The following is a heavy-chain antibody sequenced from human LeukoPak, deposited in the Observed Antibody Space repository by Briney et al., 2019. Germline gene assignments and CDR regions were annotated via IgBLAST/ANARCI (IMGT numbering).Heavy chain of an antibody. V-gene: IGHV3-23*01. CDR1: GFTFDDYA. CDR3: AKDFVVVPGNVNYFDS. CDR2: ISGSGGAT. Sequence: QPGRSLRFSCAASGFTFDDYAMHWVRQAPGKGLEWVSGISGSGGATYYADSVKGRFTISRDNSKNTLYVQMKSLRAEDTAVYYCAKDFVVVPGNVNYFDSWGQGTLVTVSS. J-gene: IGHJ4*02. D-gene: IGHD2-21*02.